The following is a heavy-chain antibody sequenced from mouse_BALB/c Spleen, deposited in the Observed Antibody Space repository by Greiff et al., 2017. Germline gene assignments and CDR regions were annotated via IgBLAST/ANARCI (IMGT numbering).Heavy chain of an antibody. D-gene: IGHD2-10*02. CDR2: IYPGDGDT. CDR1: GYAFSSYW. CDR3: AYGNYVYYAMDY. V-gene: IGHV1-80*01. J-gene: IGHJ4*01. Sequence: QVQLQQSGAELVRPGSSVKISCKASGYAFSSYWMNWVKQRPGQGLEWIGQIYPGDGDTNYNGKFKGKATLTADKSSSTAYMQLSSLTSEDSAVYFWAYGNYVYYAMDYWGQGTSVTVSS.